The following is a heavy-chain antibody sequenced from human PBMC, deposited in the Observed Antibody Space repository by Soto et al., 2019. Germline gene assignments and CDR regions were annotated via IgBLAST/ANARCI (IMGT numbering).Heavy chain of an antibody. J-gene: IGHJ4*02. CDR3: AKVYYGSGKLYYFDY. Sequence: PGGSLRLSCAASGFTFSNYAMTWVRQAPGKGLEWVSSISDSGGSTFYTDSVNGRFTISRDNSKTTLFLQMNSLRAEDTAVYFCAKVYYGSGKLYYFDYWGQGTLVTVSS. CDR1: GFTFSNYA. V-gene: IGHV3-23*01. D-gene: IGHD3-10*01. CDR2: ISDSGGST.